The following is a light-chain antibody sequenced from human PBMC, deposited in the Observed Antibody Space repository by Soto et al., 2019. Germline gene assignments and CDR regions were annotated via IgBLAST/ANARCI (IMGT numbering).Light chain of an antibody. J-gene: IGKJ1*01. V-gene: IGKV3-15*01. CDR3: HQYGSSGT. CDR1: QSISSN. CDR2: GAS. Sequence: EIVMTQSPATLSVSPGERATLSCRASQSISSNIIWFQQKPGQAPRLLIFGASTRATGVPARFSGSGSGTEFTLTISSLQSEDFAVYYCHQYGSSGTFGQGTKVDIK.